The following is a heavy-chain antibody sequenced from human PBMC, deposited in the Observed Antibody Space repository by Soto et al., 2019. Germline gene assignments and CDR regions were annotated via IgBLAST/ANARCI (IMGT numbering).Heavy chain of an antibody. CDR2: ISYDGSNK. CDR3: AKATVTTYYYYYGMDV. CDR1: GFTFSSYA. D-gene: IGHD4-17*01. Sequence: QVQLVESGGGVVQPGGSLRLSCAASGFTFSSYAMHWVRQAPGKGLEWVAVISYDGSNKYYADSVKGRCTISRDNSKNTLYLQMSSLRAEDTAVYYCAKATVTTYYYYYGMDVWGQGTTVTVSS. V-gene: IGHV3-30-3*01. J-gene: IGHJ6*02.